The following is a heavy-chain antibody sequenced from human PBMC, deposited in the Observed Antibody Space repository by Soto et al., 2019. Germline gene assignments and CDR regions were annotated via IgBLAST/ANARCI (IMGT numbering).Heavy chain of an antibody. D-gene: IGHD4-17*01. V-gene: IGHV3-48*02. CDR3: SREGGVYGGHFDY. Sequence: EVQLVESGGGLVQPGGSLRLSCAASGFTFSNYTMNWVRQAPGKGLEWVSYISSSSSTIYYADSVKGRFTISRANAKNSLYLQMNSLGDEDTAVYYCSREGGVYGGHFDYWGQGTLVTVSS. CDR1: GFTFSNYT. CDR2: ISSSSSTI. J-gene: IGHJ4*02.